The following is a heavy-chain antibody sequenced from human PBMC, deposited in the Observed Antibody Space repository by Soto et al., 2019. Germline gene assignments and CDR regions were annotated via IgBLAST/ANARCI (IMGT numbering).Heavy chain of an antibody. CDR1: GFTFSSYA. CDR2: ISYDGSNK. J-gene: IGHJ4*02. CDR3: AKVPSGSYRYFDY. Sequence: GGSLRLSCAASGFTFSSYAMHWVRQGPGKGLEWVAVISYDGSNKYYADSVKGRFTISRDNSKNTLYLQMNSLRDEDTAVYYCAKVPSGSYRYFDYWGQGTLVTVSS. D-gene: IGHD1-26*01. V-gene: IGHV3-30*18.